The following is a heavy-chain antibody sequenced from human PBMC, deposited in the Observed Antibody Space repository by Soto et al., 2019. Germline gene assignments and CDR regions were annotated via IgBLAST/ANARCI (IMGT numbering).Heavy chain of an antibody. CDR3: AKGRWRAAAAYFDY. V-gene: IGHV3-23*01. Sequence: GESLKISCAASGFTFSSYAMSWVRQAPGKGLEWVSAISGSGGSTYYADSVKGRFTISRDNSKNTLYLQMNSLRAEDTAVYYCAKGRWRAAAAYFDYWGQGTLVTSPQ. CDR2: ISGSGGST. CDR1: GFTFSSYA. J-gene: IGHJ4*02. D-gene: IGHD6-13*01.